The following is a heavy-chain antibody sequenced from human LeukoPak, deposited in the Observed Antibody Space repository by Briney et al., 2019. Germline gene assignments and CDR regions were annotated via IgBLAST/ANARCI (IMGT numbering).Heavy chain of an antibody. Sequence: GGSLRLSCAASGFTFSSYAMHWVRQAPGKGLEWVAVISSDRSNKYYADSVKGRFTISRDNSNNTLYLQMTSLRAEDTAVYYCAKDPYTSSSWVYWGQGTLVTASS. V-gene: IGHV3-30-3*01. CDR3: AKDPYTSSSWVY. D-gene: IGHD6-6*01. CDR2: ISSDRSNK. CDR1: GFTFSSYA. J-gene: IGHJ4*02.